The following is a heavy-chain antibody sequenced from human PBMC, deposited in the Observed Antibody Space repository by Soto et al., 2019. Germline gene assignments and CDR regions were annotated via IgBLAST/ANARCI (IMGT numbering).Heavy chain of an antibody. Sequence: TSETLSLTCTVSGGSISSYYWSWIRQPPGKGLEWIGYIYYSGSTNYNPSLKSRVTISVDTSKNQFSLKLSSVTAADTAVYYCARDPSNSSGYLDAFDIWGQGTMVTVSS. D-gene: IGHD3-22*01. J-gene: IGHJ3*02. CDR1: GGSISSYY. CDR3: ARDPSNSSGYLDAFDI. V-gene: IGHV4-59*01. CDR2: IYYSGST.